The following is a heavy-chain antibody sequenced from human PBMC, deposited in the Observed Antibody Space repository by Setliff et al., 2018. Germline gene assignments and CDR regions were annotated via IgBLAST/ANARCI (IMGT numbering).Heavy chain of an antibody. Sequence: SETLSLTCNVSGVSFSSTSHYWGWIRQPPGKGMEWIGSVYYSGYTYYNPSLQSRVTISVDMSKNQFSMKLTSVTAADTAVYYCARVDFTMIQGVLGLWGQGTLVTVSS. J-gene: IGHJ1*01. CDR1: GVSFSSTSHY. D-gene: IGHD3-10*01. V-gene: IGHV4-39*07. CDR3: ARVDFTMIQGVLGL. CDR2: VYYSGYT.